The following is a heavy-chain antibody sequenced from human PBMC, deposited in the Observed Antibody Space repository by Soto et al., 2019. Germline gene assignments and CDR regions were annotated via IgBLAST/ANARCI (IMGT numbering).Heavy chain of an antibody. V-gene: IGHV3-23*01. Sequence: HPGGSLRLSCAASGFTFSSYAMSWVRQAPGKGLEWVSAISGSGGSTYYADSVKGRFTISRDNSKNTLYLQMNSLRAEDTAVYYCAKGRPYYDSWLGEINNWFDPWGQGTLVTVSS. CDR1: GFTFSSYA. D-gene: IGHD3-3*01. CDR2: ISGSGGST. CDR3: AKGRPYYDSWLGEINNWFDP. J-gene: IGHJ5*02.